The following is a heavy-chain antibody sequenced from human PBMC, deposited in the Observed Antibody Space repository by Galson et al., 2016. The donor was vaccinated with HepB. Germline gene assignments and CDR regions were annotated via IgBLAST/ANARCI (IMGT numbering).Heavy chain of an antibody. Sequence: SETLSLTCTVSRGSVSSGSYFWSWIRLPPGKALEWIGYIHYSGSTNYSPSLKSRVTISVDTSKNQFSLNLRSVTAADTAVYFCAKSRGELSRLDSWGQGTLVTVSS. CDR2: IHYSGST. V-gene: IGHV4-61*01. CDR1: RGSVSSGSYF. CDR3: AKSRGELSRLDS. J-gene: IGHJ4*02. D-gene: IGHD3-16*01.